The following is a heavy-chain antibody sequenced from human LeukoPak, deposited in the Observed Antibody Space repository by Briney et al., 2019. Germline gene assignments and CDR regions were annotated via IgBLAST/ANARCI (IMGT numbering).Heavy chain of an antibody. CDR2: ISSSGSTI. D-gene: IGHD6-13*01. V-gene: IGHV3-48*03. CDR3: ARPREAAVFDY. Sequence: GGSLRLSCAASGFTFSSYEMNWVRQAPGKGLEWVSYISSSGSTIYYADSVKGRFTISRDNSKNTLYLQMNSLRAEDTAVYYCARPREAAVFDYWGQGTLVTVSS. CDR1: GFTFSSYE. J-gene: IGHJ4*02.